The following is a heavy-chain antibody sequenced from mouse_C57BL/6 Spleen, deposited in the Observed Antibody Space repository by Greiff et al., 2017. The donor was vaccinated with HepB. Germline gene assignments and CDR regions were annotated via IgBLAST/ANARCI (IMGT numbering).Heavy chain of an antibody. CDR1: GYTFTSYW. Sequence: QVQLQQPGAELVKPGASVKMSCKASGYTFTSYWITWVKQRPGQGLEWIGDIYPGSGSTNYNEKFKSKATLTVDTSSSTAYMQLSSLTSEDSAVYYCARLGYDYGRTYGYFDVWGTGTTVTVSS. D-gene: IGHD2-4*01. CDR2: IYPGSGST. J-gene: IGHJ1*03. V-gene: IGHV1-55*01. CDR3: ARLGYDYGRTYGYFDV.